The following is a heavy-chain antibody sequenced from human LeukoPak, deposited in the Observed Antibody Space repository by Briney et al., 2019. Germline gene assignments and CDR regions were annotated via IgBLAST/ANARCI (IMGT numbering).Heavy chain of an antibody. Sequence: VASVTVSFKASGLTFSTSAMQWVRQTRGQGLEWIGWTVLGSGDTNYAQSLKERVTITRDMSTSTAYMEVSSLRSEDTAMYYCAARFSNHGYIYWGRGTLVTVSS. J-gene: IGHJ4*02. CDR2: TVLGSGDT. D-gene: IGHD6-13*01. CDR1: GLTFSTSA. CDR3: AARFSNHGYIY. V-gene: IGHV1-58*02.